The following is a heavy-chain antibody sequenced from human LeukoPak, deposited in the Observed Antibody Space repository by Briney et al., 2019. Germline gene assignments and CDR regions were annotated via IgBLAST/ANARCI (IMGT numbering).Heavy chain of an antibody. V-gene: IGHV4-34*01. CDR2: IYYSGST. CDR1: GGSFSGYY. CDR3: ARRLLGYCSGGSCYSGYFQH. D-gene: IGHD2-15*01. Sequence: PSETLSLTCAVYGGSFSGYYWSWIRQPPGKGLEWIGYIYYSGSTNYNPSLKSRVTISVDTSKNQFSLELSSVTAADTAVYYCARRLLGYCSGGSCYSGYFQHWGQGTLVTVSS. J-gene: IGHJ1*01.